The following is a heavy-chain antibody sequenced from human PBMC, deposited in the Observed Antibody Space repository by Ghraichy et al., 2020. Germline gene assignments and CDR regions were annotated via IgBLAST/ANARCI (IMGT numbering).Heavy chain of an antibody. CDR3: ARGGKTGTTSYYFTMDV. J-gene: IGHJ6*02. Sequence: GESLNISCKGSGYIFTNYWIDWVRQMPRKGLEWMGIIYPGDSDTRYSPSFQGQVTISADKSISTAYLQWASLKASDTAMYYCARGGKTGTTSYYFTMDVWGQGTTVTVSS. D-gene: IGHD1-7*01. V-gene: IGHV5-51*01. CDR1: GYIFTNYW. CDR2: IYPGDSDT.